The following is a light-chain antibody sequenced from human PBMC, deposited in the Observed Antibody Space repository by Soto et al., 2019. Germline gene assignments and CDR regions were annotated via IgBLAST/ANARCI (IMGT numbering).Light chain of an antibody. CDR1: QSVSSSY. V-gene: IGKV3-20*01. CDR2: VAS. Sequence: EIVLTQSPGTLSSSPGERATLSCRASQSVSSSYLAWYQQKPGQAPRLLTYVASSRANGIQDSFSGSGSGKDFTLTISRLEPEDFAVYYCQQYDCSPLTFGGGTKVEI. CDR3: QQYDCSPLT. J-gene: IGKJ4*01.